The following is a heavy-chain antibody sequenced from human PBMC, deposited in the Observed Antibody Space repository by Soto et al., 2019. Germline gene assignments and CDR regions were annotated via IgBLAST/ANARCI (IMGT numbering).Heavy chain of an antibody. CDR2: ISSSGSTI. D-gene: IGHD6-19*01. V-gene: IGHV3-11*01. Sequence: QVQLVESGGGLVKPGGSLRLSCAASGFTFSDYYMSWIRQAPGKWLEWVSDISSSGSTIYYADSVKGRFTISRDNAKNSLYLQMNSLRAEDTAVDYWEIFPSSGWPDWGQGTLVTVSS. CDR1: GFTFSDYY. CDR3: EIFPSSGWPD. J-gene: IGHJ4*02.